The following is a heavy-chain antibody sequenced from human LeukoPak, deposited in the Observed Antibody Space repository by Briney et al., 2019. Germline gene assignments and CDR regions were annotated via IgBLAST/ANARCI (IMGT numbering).Heavy chain of an antibody. CDR1: GESFSEYY. V-gene: IGHV4-34*01. Sequence: SETLSLTCAVYGESFSEYYWSWIRQPPGKGLEWIGQINHSGGTNYHPSLKTRVTISLDTSKNQVSLKLRSVTAADTAVYYCARVRMAPHFFDYWGQGTLVTVSS. D-gene: IGHD5-24*01. J-gene: IGHJ4*02. CDR2: INHSGGT. CDR3: ARVRMAPHFFDY.